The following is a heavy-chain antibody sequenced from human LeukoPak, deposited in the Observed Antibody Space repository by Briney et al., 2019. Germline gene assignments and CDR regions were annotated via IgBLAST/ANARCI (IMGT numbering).Heavy chain of an antibody. V-gene: IGHV1-46*01. J-gene: IGHJ6*04. CDR2: NNPGGGFK. CDR1: GYTFTSLY. CDR3: ARSDPRMDV. Sequence: ASVKVSCKTSGYTFTSLYIHWVRQAPGQGLEWMGINNPGGGFKINRQMFQDRVTMTRDTSTSTVYMELSSLRSEDTAVYYCARSDPRMDVWGKGTTVTVSS. D-gene: IGHD2-21*02.